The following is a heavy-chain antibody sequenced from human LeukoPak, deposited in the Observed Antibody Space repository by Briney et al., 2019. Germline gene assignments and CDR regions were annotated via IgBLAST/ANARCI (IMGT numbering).Heavy chain of an antibody. CDR2: IYSGGRT. CDR1: GFSVSSSY. Sequence: GGSLRLSCAASGFSVSSSYMSWVRQAPGQGLEWVSVIYSGGRTYYGDSVKGRFTISRDNSKNTLYPQMNSLRAEDTAVYYCARGELPARLPEPARSHYYYYYYMDVWGKGITVTVSS. J-gene: IGHJ6*03. V-gene: IGHV3-53*01. CDR3: ARGELPARLPEPARSHYYYYYYMDV. D-gene: IGHD6-6*01.